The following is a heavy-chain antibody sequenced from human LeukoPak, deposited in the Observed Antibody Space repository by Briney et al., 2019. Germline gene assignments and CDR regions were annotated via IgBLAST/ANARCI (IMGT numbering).Heavy chain of an antibody. Sequence: SGGSLRLSCAASGFTFSSYWMNWVRQAPGKGLVWVSRIASDGSSTTYADSVKGRFSISRDNAKNTLYLQMNSLRAEDTAVYYCARVVVSSSSDYFDYWGQGTLVTVSS. CDR2: IASDGSST. V-gene: IGHV3-74*01. CDR3: ARVVVSSSSDYFDY. J-gene: IGHJ4*02. D-gene: IGHD6-6*01. CDR1: GFTFSSYW.